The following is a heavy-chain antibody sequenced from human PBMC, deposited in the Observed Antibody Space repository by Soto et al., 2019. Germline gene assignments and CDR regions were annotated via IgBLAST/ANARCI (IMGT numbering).Heavy chain of an antibody. J-gene: IGHJ3*02. CDR3: ARDRQSSIAARPDDAFDI. D-gene: IGHD6-6*01. CDR2: IIPIFATA. Sequence: ASVKVSCKASGGTFSSYAISWVPQAPGQGLEWMGCIIPIFATANYAQKFQGRVTITADESTSTAYMGLSSLRSEDTAVYYCARDRQSSIAARPDDAFDIWGQGTMVTVSS. V-gene: IGHV1-69*13. CDR1: GGTFSSYA.